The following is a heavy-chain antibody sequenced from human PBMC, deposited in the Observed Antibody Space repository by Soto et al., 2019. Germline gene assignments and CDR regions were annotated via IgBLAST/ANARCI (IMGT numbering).Heavy chain of an antibody. V-gene: IGHV3-30-3*01. D-gene: IGHD3-22*01. Sequence: GGSLRLSCAASGFTFSSYAMHWVRQAPGKGLEWVAVISYDGSNKYYADSVKGRFTISRDNSKNTLYLQMNSLRAEDTAVYYCARDMVDYYDSSGPSYFDYWGQGTLVTVSS. CDR3: ARDMVDYYDSSGPSYFDY. J-gene: IGHJ4*02. CDR1: GFTFSSYA. CDR2: ISYDGSNK.